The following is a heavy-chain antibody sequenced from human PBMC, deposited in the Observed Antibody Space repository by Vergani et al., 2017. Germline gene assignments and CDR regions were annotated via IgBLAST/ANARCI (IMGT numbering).Heavy chain of an antibody. D-gene: IGHD2-15*01. CDR1: GGSISSYNW. J-gene: IGHJ4*02. Sequence: QVQLQESGPGLVKPPGTLSLTCAVSGGSISSYNWWTWVRQPPGTGLEWIGEIFHSGTTNYNPSLKSRVTISLDKSNNQFSLKLTSVTAADTAVYYCANLGYCSGDSCYSVNWGPGTLVTVSS. CDR3: ANLGYCSGDSCYSVN. V-gene: IGHV4-4*03. CDR2: IFHSGTT.